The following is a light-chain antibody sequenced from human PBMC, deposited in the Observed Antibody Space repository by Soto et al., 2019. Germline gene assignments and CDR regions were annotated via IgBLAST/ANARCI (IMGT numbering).Light chain of an antibody. J-gene: IGKJ2*01. Sequence: EIVMTQSPATLSVSPGDRATLSCRASQSVSSYLAWYQQKPGQAPRLLIYNASTRASGIPARFSGSGSGTEFTLTISSLQSEDFAVYYCQQYDNCPPYTFGQGTKLEIK. CDR3: QQYDNCPPYT. V-gene: IGKV3-15*01. CDR2: NAS. CDR1: QSVSSY.